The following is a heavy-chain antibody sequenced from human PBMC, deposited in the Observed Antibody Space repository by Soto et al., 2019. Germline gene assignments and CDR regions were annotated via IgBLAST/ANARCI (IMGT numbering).Heavy chain of an antibody. V-gene: IGHV3-23*01. J-gene: IGHJ3*02. CDR3: AKDRGNYGDYANHDAFEI. Sequence: LGGSLGLSCAASGFTFSSYAMSWVRQAPGKGLEWVSAISGSGGSTYYADSVKGRFTISRDNSKNTLYLKMNSLRAEDTAVYYCAKDRGNYGDYANHDAFEIWGQRKMVIV. D-gene: IGHD4-17*01. CDR1: GFTFSSYA. CDR2: ISGSGGST.